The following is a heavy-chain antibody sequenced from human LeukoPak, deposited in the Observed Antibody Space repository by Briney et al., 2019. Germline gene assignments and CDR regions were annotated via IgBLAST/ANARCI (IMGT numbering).Heavy chain of an antibody. CDR2: TSSGSIYK. J-gene: IGHJ3*02. CDR3: VRINWNHAFDI. V-gene: IGHV3-21*01. D-gene: IGHD1-1*01. Sequence: PGGSLRLSCAASGFTFSSYSMIWVRLAPGKGLEWVSSTSSGSIYKYYADSMKGRFTISRDNAKNSLYLQMNSLRAEDMAVYYCVRINWNHAFDIWGQGTMVTVSS. CDR1: GFTFSSYS.